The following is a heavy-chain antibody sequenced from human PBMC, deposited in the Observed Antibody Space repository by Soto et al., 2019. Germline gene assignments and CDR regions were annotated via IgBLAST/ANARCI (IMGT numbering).Heavy chain of an antibody. Sequence: GGSLRLSCAASGFTFSSYWMSWVRQAPGKGLEWVANIKQDGSEKYYVDSVKGRFTISRDNAKNSLYLQMNSLRAEDTAVYYCASLPRIAAAGTTPYYYYGMDVWGQGTTVTVSS. CDR2: IKQDGSEK. D-gene: IGHD6-13*01. V-gene: IGHV3-7*01. J-gene: IGHJ6*02. CDR3: ASLPRIAAAGTTPYYYYGMDV. CDR1: GFTFSSYW.